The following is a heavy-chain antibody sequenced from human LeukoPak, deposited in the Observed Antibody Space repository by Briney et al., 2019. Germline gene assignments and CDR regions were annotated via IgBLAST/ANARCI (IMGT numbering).Heavy chain of an antibody. Sequence: GGSLRLSCAASGLAFCSDSVNWGRQAAGKGLEWVSSISTSSSYLYYADSVTGRFTISRDNANHTLYLQINTLTAEDTAVYYCERARGLDYWGQGTLVTVSS. CDR1: GLAFCSDS. V-gene: IGHV3-21*01. CDR2: ISTSSSYL. J-gene: IGHJ4*02. CDR3: ERARGLDY.